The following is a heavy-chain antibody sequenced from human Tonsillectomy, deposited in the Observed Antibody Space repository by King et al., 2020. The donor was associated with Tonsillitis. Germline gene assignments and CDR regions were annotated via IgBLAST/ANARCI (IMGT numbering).Heavy chain of an antibody. D-gene: IGHD6-19*01. J-gene: IGHJ4*02. CDR2: ISYDGRNK. Sequence: VQLVESGGGVVQPGRSLRLSCVASGFSFETYGMHWVRQAPGKGLEWVAVISYDGRNKYYADSVKGRFTISRDNSKNTLYLEMNSLRGDDTAFYYCTRDASGQYSSGVSVSDFWGQGTLVTVSS. CDR1: GFSFETYG. V-gene: IGHV3-30*03. CDR3: TRDASGQYSSGVSVSDF.